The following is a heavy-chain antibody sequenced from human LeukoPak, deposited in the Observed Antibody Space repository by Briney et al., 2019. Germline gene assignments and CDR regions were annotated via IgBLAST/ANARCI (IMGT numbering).Heavy chain of an antibody. V-gene: IGHV1-18*01. J-gene: IGHJ4*02. CDR3: ARDRPSYYYGSGSYSFDY. D-gene: IGHD3-10*01. CDR1: GYTFTSYG. CDR2: ISAYNGNT. Sequence: ASVKVSCKASGYTFTSYGISWVRQAPGQGLEWMGWISAYNGNTNYAQKLQGRVTMTTDTSTSTAYMELRSLRSDDTAVYYCARDRPSYYYGSGSYSFDYWGQGTLVTVSS.